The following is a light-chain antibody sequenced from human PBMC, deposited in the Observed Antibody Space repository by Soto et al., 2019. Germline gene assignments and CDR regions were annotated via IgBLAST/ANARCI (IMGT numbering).Light chain of an antibody. Sequence: QSALTQPASVSGSPGQSITISCTGTSSDIGGYDYVSWYQQHPDKAPKHMIYEVTNRPSGVSNRFSGSKSGNTASLTISGLQAEDEADYYCSSHTSGSTRVFGTGTKVTVL. CDR1: SSDIGGYDY. CDR2: EVT. CDR3: SSHTSGSTRV. J-gene: IGLJ1*01. V-gene: IGLV2-14*01.